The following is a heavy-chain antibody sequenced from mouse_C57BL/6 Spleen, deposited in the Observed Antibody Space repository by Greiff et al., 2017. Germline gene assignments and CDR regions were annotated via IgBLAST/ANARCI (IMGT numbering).Heavy chain of an antibody. CDR2: ISSGGSYT. Sequence: EVNVVESGGDLVKPGGSLKLSCAASGFTFSSYGMSWVRQTPDKRLEWVATISSGGSYTYYPDSVKGRFTISRDNAKNTLYLQMSSLKSEGTDMYYCARHDGNWFAYWGQGTLGTVSA. D-gene: IGHD1-1*01. V-gene: IGHV5-6*01. CDR1: GFTFSSYG. CDR3: ARHDGNWFAY. J-gene: IGHJ3*01.